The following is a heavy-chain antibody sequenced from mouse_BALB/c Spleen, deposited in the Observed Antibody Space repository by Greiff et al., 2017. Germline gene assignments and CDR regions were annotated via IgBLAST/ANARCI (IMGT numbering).Heavy chain of an antibody. CDR3: AREGYYGYDWYFDV. D-gene: IGHD1-2*01. CDR2: ISYDGSN. CDR1: GYSITSGYY. J-gene: IGHJ1*01. Sequence: DVQLVESGPGLVKPSQSLSLTCSVTGYSITSGYYWNWIRQFPGNKLEWMGYISYDGSNNYNPSLKNRISITRDTSKNQFFLKLNSVTTEDTATYYCAREGYYGYDWYFDVWGAGTTVTVSS. V-gene: IGHV3-6*02.